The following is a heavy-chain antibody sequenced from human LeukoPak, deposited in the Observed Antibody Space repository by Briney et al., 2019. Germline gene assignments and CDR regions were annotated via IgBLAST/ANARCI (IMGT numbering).Heavy chain of an antibody. CDR1: GFIFSSYA. J-gene: IGHJ4*02. V-gene: IGHV3-30*04. D-gene: IGHD3-9*01. CDR2: ISYDGSKK. Sequence: HPGGSLRLSCAAAGFIFSSYAMHWVRQAPGKGLEWVAVISYDGSKKDYADSVKGRFTISRDNSKNTLYLQMNSLRAEDAAVYYCASGETSYDILTGFDYWGLGTLVTVSS. CDR3: ASGETSYDILTGFDY.